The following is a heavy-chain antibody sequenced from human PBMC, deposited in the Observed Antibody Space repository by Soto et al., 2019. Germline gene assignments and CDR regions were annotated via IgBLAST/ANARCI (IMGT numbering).Heavy chain of an antibody. CDR3: ARGLVVAAIPSLAMDV. D-gene: IGHD2-15*01. CDR1: GYTFTSYA. V-gene: IGHV1-8*01. J-gene: IGHJ6*03. CDR2: MNPNSGNT. Sequence: XSVKVSSEASGYTFTSYAINSVRHSTGQGLEWMGWMNPNSGNTGYAQKFQGRVTMTRNTSISTAYMELSSLRSEHTAVYYCARGLVVAAIPSLAMDVCGKGTTVTVSS.